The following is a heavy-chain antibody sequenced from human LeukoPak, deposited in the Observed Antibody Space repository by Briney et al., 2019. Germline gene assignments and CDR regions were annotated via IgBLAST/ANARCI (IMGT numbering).Heavy chain of an antibody. CDR2: MNPNSGNT. Sequence: ASVKVSCKASGYTFTSYDINWVRQATGQGLEWMGWMNPNSGNTGYAQKFQGRVTMTRDTSISTAYMELSRLRSEDTAVYYCARGVAAAGAIYYYYMDVWGKGTTVTVSS. J-gene: IGHJ6*03. V-gene: IGHV1-8*01. CDR1: GYTFTSYD. D-gene: IGHD6-13*01. CDR3: ARGVAAAGAIYYYYMDV.